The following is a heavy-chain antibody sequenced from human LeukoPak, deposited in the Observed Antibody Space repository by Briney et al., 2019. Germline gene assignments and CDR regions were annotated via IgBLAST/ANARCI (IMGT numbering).Heavy chain of an antibody. CDR2: IWSDATNM. CDR3: AKDVQRGFDYSNSFQY. D-gene: IGHD4-11*01. Sequence: PGGSLRLSCAASGFIFTDYGFHWVRQAPGKGLEWVAAIWSDATNMFYANSVKGRFFIQRDDYQHTVYLEMSSLRAEDTAVYYCAKDVQRGFDYSNSFQYWGQGSLVTVSS. V-gene: IGHV3-33*06. J-gene: IGHJ1*01. CDR1: GFIFTDYG.